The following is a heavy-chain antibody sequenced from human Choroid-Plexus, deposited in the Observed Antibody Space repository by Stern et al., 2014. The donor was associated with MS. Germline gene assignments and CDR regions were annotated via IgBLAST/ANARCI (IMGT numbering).Heavy chain of an antibody. CDR2: IRGGGGPT. J-gene: IGHJ1*01. D-gene: IGHD6-19*01. Sequence: VQLMQSGGGLVHPGGPLGLSCAASGFSFSTYAISWVRPTPGKGLPRVSVIRGGGGPTSSAASVTARVPISRGHSTNTLYLPMDSLRADDTAVYYCAKWPHHIAVAGTRYFQHWGQGTLVTVSS. CDR3: AKWPHHIAVAGTRYFQH. V-gene: IGHV3-23*01. CDR1: GFSFSTYA.